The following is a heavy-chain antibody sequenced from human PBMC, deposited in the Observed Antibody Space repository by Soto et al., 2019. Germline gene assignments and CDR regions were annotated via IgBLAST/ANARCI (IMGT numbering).Heavy chain of an antibody. Sequence: GGSLRLSCAASGFTFSSYAMSWVRQAPGKGLEWVSAISGSGGSTYYADSVKGRFTISRDNSKNTLYPQMNSLRAEDTAVYYCAKVTTATRRPNYGMDVWGQGTTVTVSS. J-gene: IGHJ6*02. CDR2: ISGSGGST. CDR1: GFTFSSYA. V-gene: IGHV3-23*01. CDR3: AKVTTATRRPNYGMDV. D-gene: IGHD4-17*01.